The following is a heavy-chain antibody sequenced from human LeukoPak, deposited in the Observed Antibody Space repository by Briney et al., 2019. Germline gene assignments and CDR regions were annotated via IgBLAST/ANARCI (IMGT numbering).Heavy chain of an antibody. V-gene: IGHV3-74*01. Sequence: GGSLRLSCAASGFTFSSYWMHWVRQAPGKGLVWVSRINTDGSSTSYADSVKGRFTISRDNAKNTLYLQMNSLGAEDTAVYYCARAVLRWRKVDYWGQGTLVTVSS. J-gene: IGHJ4*02. CDR2: INTDGSST. CDR3: ARAVLRWRKVDY. CDR1: GFTFSSYW. D-gene: IGHD4-23*01.